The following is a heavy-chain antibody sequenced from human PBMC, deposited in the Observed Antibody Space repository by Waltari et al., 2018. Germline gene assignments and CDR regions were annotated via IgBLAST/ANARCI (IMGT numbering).Heavy chain of an antibody. V-gene: IGHV3-73*01. D-gene: IGHD6-13*01. CDR3: TGGAVTGTDF. CDR2: IRSKPNNYAT. J-gene: IGHJ4*02. CDR1: GSTSSGST. Sequence: EVQVVESGGGWVQPGGSLKLSCATSGSTSSGSTKHWVRQTSGKGLEWIGRIRSKPNNYATRYTASVEGRFTISRDDSENTAYLQMSSLMTEDTAVYYCTGGAVTGTDFWGQGTLVTVSS.